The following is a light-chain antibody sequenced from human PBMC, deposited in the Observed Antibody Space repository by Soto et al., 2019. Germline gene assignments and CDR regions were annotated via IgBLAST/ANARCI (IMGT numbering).Light chain of an antibody. CDR2: GAS. Sequence: EVVLTQSPGTLSLSPGARATLSCRASQSVNDNHLAWYQQKGGQAPRLLIYGASTRATGVPERFSGSGFGTAYSLIINSREPEDFALYYCQLYGGSHPRGTFGPGTTVEI. V-gene: IGKV3-20*01. J-gene: IGKJ3*01. CDR3: QLYGGSHPRGT. CDR1: QSVNDNH.